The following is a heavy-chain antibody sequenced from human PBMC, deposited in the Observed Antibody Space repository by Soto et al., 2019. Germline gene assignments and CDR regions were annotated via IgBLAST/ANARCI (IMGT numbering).Heavy chain of an antibody. CDR3: TRAAWFPYLSFY. D-gene: IGHD3-10*01. Sequence: EVQLVESGGGWLQPGGSLRLPCAASGFTFSRFDLHWFRQAPGKGLEWISYISSSGSTAYYASSVEGRFTISRDNANNSVYLQMDSLRAEDTALYYCTRAAWFPYLSFYWGQGALVTVSS. CDR1: GFTFSRFD. V-gene: IGHV3-48*03. CDR2: ISSSGSTA. J-gene: IGHJ4*02.